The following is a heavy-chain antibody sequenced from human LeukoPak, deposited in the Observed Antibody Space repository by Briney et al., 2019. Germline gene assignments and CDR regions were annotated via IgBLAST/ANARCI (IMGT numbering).Heavy chain of an antibody. CDR2: IYYSGST. CDR3: ARSSSSYYFDY. D-gene: IGHD6-6*01. J-gene: IGHJ4*02. V-gene: IGHV4-39*01. Sequence: PSETLSLTCTVSGGSISSSSYYWGWIRQPPGKGLEWIGSIYYSGSTSYNPSLKSRVTISVDTSKNQFSLKLSSVTAADTAVYYCARSSSSYYFDYWGQGTLVTVSS. CDR1: GGSISSSSYY.